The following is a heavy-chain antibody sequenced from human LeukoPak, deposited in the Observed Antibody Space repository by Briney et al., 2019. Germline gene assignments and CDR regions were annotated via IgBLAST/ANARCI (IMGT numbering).Heavy chain of an antibody. Sequence: GGSLRLSCAASGFTFSSYGMHWVRQAPGKGLEWVSLISGDGGSTYYADSVKGRFTISRDNSKNSLYLQMNSLRSEDTALYYCAKDADTANPDYWGQGTLVTVSS. CDR1: GFTFSSYG. CDR3: AKDADTANPDY. J-gene: IGHJ4*02. V-gene: IGHV3-43*02. D-gene: IGHD5-18*01. CDR2: ISGDGGST.